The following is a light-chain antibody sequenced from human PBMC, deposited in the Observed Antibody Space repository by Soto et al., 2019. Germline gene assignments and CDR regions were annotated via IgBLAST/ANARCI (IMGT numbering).Light chain of an antibody. Sequence: DIQMTQSPSTLSASVGDRVTIICRANQSISVWLAWYQHKQGKAPRFVMYKVSTLQSGVPSRFSGSGSETEFTLTIISLQPDDFAIYYGQQYKSYPATFGQGIKVEI. CDR2: KVS. V-gene: IGKV1-5*03. J-gene: IGKJ1*01. CDR3: QQYKSYPAT. CDR1: QSISVW.